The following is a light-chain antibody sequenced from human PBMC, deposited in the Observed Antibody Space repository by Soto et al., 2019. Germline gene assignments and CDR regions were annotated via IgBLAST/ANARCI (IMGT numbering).Light chain of an antibody. V-gene: IGKV3-20*01. J-gene: IGKJ4*01. CDR2: GAS. CDR1: QSVSSSY. CDR3: QQYGSSRLT. Sequence: EIVLTQSPGTLSLSPGERATLSCRASQSVSSSYLAWYQQKPGQAPRLLIYGASSRATGIPDRFGGRGSGTDFTLTISRLEPEDFAVYYCQQYGSSRLTFGGGTKVEIK.